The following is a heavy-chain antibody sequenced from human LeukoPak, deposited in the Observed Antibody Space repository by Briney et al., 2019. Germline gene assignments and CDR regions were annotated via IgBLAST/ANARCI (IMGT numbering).Heavy chain of an antibody. CDR3: AREQGATLPYYYGMDV. D-gene: IGHD1-26*01. J-gene: IGHJ6*02. CDR1: GFTFSSYE. CDR2: ISSSGSTI. V-gene: IGHV3-48*03. Sequence: SGGSLRLSCAASGFTFSSYEMNWVRQAPGKGLEWVSYISSSGSTIYYADSVKGRFTISRDNAKNSLYLQMNSLRAEDTAVYYCAREQGATLPYYYGMDVWGQGTTVTVSS.